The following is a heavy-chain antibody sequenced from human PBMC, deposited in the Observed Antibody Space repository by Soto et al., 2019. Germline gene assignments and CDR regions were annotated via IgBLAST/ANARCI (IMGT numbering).Heavy chain of an antibody. CDR2: INPNSGGT. CDR3: ARVVGYCSDGSCLNDYYYYGMDV. Sequence: ASVKVSCKASGYTFTGYYMHWVRQAPGQGLEWMGWINPNSGGTNYAQKFQGRVTMTRDTSISTAYMELSRLRSDDTAVYYCARVVGYCSDGSCLNDYYYYGMDVWGQGTTVTVSS. D-gene: IGHD2-15*01. CDR1: GYTFTGYY. J-gene: IGHJ6*02. V-gene: IGHV1-2*02.